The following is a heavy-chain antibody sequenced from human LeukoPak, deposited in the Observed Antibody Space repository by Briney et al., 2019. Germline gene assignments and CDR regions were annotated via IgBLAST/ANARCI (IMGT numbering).Heavy chain of an antibody. CDR3: ARGIWSGYYVY. V-gene: IGHV4-34*01. Sequence: SETLSLTCAVYGGSFSGYYWSWIRQPPGKGLEWIGEINHSGSTNYNPSLKSRVTISVDTSKNQLSLKLSSVTAADTAVYYCARGIWSGYYVYWGQGTLVTVSS. D-gene: IGHD3-3*01. CDR2: INHSGST. CDR1: GGSFSGYY. J-gene: IGHJ4*02.